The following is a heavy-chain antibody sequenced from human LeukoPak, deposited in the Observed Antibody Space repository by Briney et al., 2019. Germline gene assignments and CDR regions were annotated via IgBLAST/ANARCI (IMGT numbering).Heavy chain of an antibody. CDR1: GFTFNDYA. CDR3: AKGNSDSRTYHPRAVDM. Sequence: GRSLRLSCAAAGFTFNDYAMHWVRQAPGKGLEWVSGISWNSGSTGYADSVKGRFTISRDNAKNSLYLQMNSLRTDDTALYYCAKGNSDSRTYHPRAVDMWGQGTMVTVSS. D-gene: IGHD3-22*01. V-gene: IGHV3-9*01. CDR2: ISWNSGST. J-gene: IGHJ3*02.